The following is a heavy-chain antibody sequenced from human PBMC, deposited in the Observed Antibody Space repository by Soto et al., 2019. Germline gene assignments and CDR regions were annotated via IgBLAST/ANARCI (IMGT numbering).Heavy chain of an antibody. CDR2: ISNAGSNK. V-gene: IGHV3-30-3*01. D-gene: IGHD3-9*01. CDR3: ARDSMERYDILTGYNFDY. Sequence: GGSLRLSCLASGFTFSSYAMHWVRQPPGKGLEWVAVISNAGSNKYHADSVQGRFTISRDNSKNTLYLEVNSLRAEDTDMYYCARDSMERYDILTGYNFDYWGHGTLVTVSS. CDR1: GFTFSSYA. J-gene: IGHJ4*01.